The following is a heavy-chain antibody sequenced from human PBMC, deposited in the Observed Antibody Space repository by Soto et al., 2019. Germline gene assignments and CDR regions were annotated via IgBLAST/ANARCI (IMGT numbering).Heavy chain of an antibody. J-gene: IGHJ6*02. CDR2: ISYDGSNI. CDR1: EFNFGAFG. V-gene: IGHV3-33*05. D-gene: IGHD1-26*01. CDR3: AKNSHNWELNYYYGMDV. Sequence: QVQLVESGGGVVQSGRSLRLSCAASEFNFGAFGMHWVRQAPGKGLEWVAVISYDGSNIYYGDSVKGRFTISRDNSKNTLFLQMNSLRTEDSAIYYCAKNSHNWELNYYYGMDVWGHGTTVTVSS.